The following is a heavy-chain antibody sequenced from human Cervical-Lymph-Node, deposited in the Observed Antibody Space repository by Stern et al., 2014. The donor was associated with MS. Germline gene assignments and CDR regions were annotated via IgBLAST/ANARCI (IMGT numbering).Heavy chain of an antibody. V-gene: IGHV5-51*01. J-gene: IGHJ4*02. Sequence: EVQLVQSGAEVRKPGQSLTISCNISGYNFTDYWIAWVRQMHGKGLEWMGAIFPGASDTRYSPSFQGHVTISVDTSINTAYLQWSDLRASDTAMYYCARPHSPGWSYYFDFWGQGTLVAVSS. D-gene: IGHD6-19*01. CDR1: GYNFTDYW. CDR2: IFPGASDT. CDR3: ARPHSPGWSYYFDF.